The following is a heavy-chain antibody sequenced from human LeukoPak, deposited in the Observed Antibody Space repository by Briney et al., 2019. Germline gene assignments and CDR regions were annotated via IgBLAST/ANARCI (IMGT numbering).Heavy chain of an antibody. CDR1: GGSFSGYY. Sequence: PSETLSLTCAVSGGSFSGYYWSWIRQPPGKGLEWIGEINHSGSTNYNPSLKSRVTISVDTYKNQFSLKLSSVTAADTAVYYCARGRMVRGVDFDYWGQGTLVTVSS. V-gene: IGHV4-34*01. CDR2: INHSGST. J-gene: IGHJ4*02. CDR3: ARGRMVRGVDFDY. D-gene: IGHD3-10*01.